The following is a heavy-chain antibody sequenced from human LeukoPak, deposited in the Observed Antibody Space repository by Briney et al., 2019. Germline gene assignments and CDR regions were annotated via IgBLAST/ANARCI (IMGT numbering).Heavy chain of an antibody. J-gene: IGHJ6*03. V-gene: IGHV1-2*02. Sequence: ASVKVSCNASGYTFTGYYMHWVRQAPGQGLEWMGWINPNSGGTKYAQKFQGRVTMTRDTSINTAYMELSRLRSDDTAVYYCARDRGVDYCSGGSCSHYYYYMDVWGKGTTVTISS. CDR3: ARDRGVDYCSGGSCSHYYYYMDV. D-gene: IGHD2-15*01. CDR1: GYTFTGYY. CDR2: INPNSGGT.